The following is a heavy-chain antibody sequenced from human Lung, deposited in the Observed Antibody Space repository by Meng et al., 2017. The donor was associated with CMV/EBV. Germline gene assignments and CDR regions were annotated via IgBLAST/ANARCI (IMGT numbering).Heavy chain of an antibody. D-gene: IGHD3-16*01. Sequence: ASVXVSXXASGYDFRSFPITWVRQAPGQGLEWMGWISVYNGAANYGQKFQGRVTMTTDQATTTAYMELRSLSPDDTAVYYCARRRGIYSFTRGGGDGYFDNWGPGTXVTVSS. CDR1: GYDFRSFP. CDR3: ARRRGIYSFTRGGGDGYFDN. J-gene: IGHJ4*02. CDR2: ISVYNGAA. V-gene: IGHV1-18*04.